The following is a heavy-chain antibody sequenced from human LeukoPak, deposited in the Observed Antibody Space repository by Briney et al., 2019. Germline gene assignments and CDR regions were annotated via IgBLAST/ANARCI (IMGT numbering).Heavy chain of an antibody. D-gene: IGHD3-22*01. CDR1: GFTFSSYG. V-gene: IGHV3-33*01. CDR2: IWYDGTNK. J-gene: IGHJ4*02. Sequence: GGSLRLSCAASGFTFSSYGMHRVRQAPGKGLEWVAVIWYDGTNKYYGDSVKGRFTISRDNSKNTVFLQMNSLRAEDTAVYYCARAAYDSSGYLTLWGQGTLVTVSS. CDR3: ARAAYDSSGYLTL.